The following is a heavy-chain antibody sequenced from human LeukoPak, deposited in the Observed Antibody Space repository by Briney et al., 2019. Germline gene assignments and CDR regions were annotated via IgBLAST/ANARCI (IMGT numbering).Heavy chain of an antibody. V-gene: IGHV4-39*01. Sequence: SETLSLTCTVSGGSISSSSNYWGWIRQPPGKGLEWIGSIYYSGSTYYNPSLKSRVTISVDTSKNQFSLKLSSVTAADTAVYYCARHRKDFYDSSGYYTPLDYWGQGTLVTVSS. CDR2: IYYSGST. D-gene: IGHD3-22*01. J-gene: IGHJ4*02. CDR1: GGSISSSSNY. CDR3: ARHRKDFYDSSGYYTPLDY.